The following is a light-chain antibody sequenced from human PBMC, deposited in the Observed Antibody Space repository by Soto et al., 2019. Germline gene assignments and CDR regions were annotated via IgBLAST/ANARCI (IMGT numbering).Light chain of an antibody. Sequence: DIQMTHSPSSLSASVGDRVTITCRASVGIRSDLAWYQHKPGEGPRRLIYAASSLQSGVPSRFSGSGSGTEFTLTISSLQPEDFATYFCLQHDTYPWTFGQGTKVDIK. V-gene: IGKV1-17*01. CDR3: LQHDTYPWT. CDR2: AAS. J-gene: IGKJ1*01. CDR1: VGIRSD.